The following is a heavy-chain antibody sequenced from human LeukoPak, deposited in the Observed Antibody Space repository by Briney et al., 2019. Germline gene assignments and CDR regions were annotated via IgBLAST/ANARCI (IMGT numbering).Heavy chain of an antibody. V-gene: IGHV4-59*01. Sequence: PSETLSLTCTVSGGSISSYYWSWIRQPPGKGLEWIGYIYYSGSTNYNPSLESRVTISVDTSKNQFSLKLSSVTAADTAVYYCARVGERWLTIDYWGQGTLVTVSS. CDR3: ARVGERWLTIDY. D-gene: IGHD5-24*01. CDR2: IYYSGST. J-gene: IGHJ4*02. CDR1: GGSISSYY.